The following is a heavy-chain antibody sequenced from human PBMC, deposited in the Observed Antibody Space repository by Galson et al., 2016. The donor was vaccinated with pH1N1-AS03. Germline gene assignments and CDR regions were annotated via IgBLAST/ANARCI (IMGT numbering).Heavy chain of an antibody. CDR1: GGSINAYY. CDR2: ISPSQIG. D-gene: IGHD6-13*01. CDR3: ARQGGYSSSWYV. V-gene: IGHV4-34*01. Sequence: ETLSLTCAVYGGSINAYYWTWVRQAPGKGLEWIGEISPSQIGYYNAPLKGRVTISIDTSRSQFSLELSDVTAADTAVYYCARQGGYSSSWYVWGQGTTVTVSS. J-gene: IGHJ6*02.